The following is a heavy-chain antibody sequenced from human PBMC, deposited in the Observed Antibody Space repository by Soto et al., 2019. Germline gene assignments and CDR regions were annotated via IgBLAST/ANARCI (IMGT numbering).Heavy chain of an antibody. V-gene: IGHV3-23*01. CDR2: ISGSGGST. Sequence: GPLLVSCSAPGFTSSSYAMSWVRQAAGKGLAWVSAISGSGGSTYYADSVKGRFTTSRDNSKNTLYLQMNSLRAEDTAVYYCEKDPQHILVVTAPSHGMDVWGQGTKVTVYS. J-gene: IGHJ6*02. D-gene: IGHD2-21*02. CDR3: EKDPQHILVVTAPSHGMDV. CDR1: GFTSSSYA.